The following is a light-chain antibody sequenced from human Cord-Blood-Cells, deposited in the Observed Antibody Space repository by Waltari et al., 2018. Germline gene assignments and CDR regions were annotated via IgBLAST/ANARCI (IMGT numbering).Light chain of an antibody. CDR3: SSYAGSNKIVV. V-gene: IGLV2-8*01. Sequence: QSALTQPPSASGSPGQSVTISCTGTSSDVGGYNYVSWYQQHPGKAPQLRIYEVSKRPSGVPDRFSGSKSGNTASLTVSGLQAEDEADYYCSSYAGSNKIVVFGGGTKLTVL. CDR1: SSDVGGYNY. CDR2: EVS. J-gene: IGLJ2*01.